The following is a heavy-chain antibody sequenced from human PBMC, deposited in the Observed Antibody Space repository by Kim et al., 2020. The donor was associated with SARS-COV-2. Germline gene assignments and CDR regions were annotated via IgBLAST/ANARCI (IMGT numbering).Heavy chain of an antibody. J-gene: IGHJ4*02. D-gene: IGHD6-13*01. Sequence: YYADSVKGRFTISRENSKNTLSLQMNSLRAEDTAVYYCARRSSSNWSLDSWGQGTLVTVSS. V-gene: IGHV3-53*01. CDR3: ARRSSSNWSLDS.